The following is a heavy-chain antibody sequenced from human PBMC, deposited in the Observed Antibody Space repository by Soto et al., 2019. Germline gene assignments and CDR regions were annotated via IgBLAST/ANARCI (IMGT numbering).Heavy chain of an antibody. D-gene: IGHD3-3*01. CDR1: GYTFTSYG. CDR2: ISAIIGNT. V-gene: IGHV1-18*01. CDR3: ARDARRSTIFGVVTCPFDY. J-gene: IGHJ4*02. Sequence: ASVKVSCKASGYTFTSYGISWVRQAPGQGLEWMGWISAIIGNTNYAQKFQGRVTITADESTSTAYMELSSLRSEDTAVYYCARDARRSTIFGVVTCPFDYWGQGTLVTVSS.